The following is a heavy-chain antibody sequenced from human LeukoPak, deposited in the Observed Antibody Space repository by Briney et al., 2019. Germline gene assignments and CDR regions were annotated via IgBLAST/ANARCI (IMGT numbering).Heavy chain of an antibody. CDR1: DDSMNNYY. CDR3: ARVNSDCSNEICNVGYYYYMDV. Sequence: NPSETLSLTCSVSDDSMNNYYWSWLRQSPGKGLEWIGNVYYRGTTNYNPSLKNRVTIAVGTSKKQVSLKVTAMTAADTAVYYCARVNSDCSNEICNVGYYYYMDVWGKGTTVTVSS. CDR2: VYYRGTT. V-gene: IGHV4-59*13. D-gene: IGHD2-8*01. J-gene: IGHJ6*03.